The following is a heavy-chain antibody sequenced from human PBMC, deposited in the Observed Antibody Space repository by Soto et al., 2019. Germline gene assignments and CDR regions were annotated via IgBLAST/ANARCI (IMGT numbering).Heavy chain of an antibody. CDR1: GFTFSSYA. V-gene: IGHV3-23*01. D-gene: IGHD5-12*01. J-gene: IGHJ4*02. Sequence: GGSLRLSCAASGFTFSSYAMSWVRQAPGKGLEWVSAISGSGGSTYYADSVQGRFTISRDNSKNTLYLQMNSLRAEDTAVYYCAKDLHAWLRFRFDYWGQGTLVTVSS. CDR3: AKDLHAWLRFRFDY. CDR2: ISGSGGST.